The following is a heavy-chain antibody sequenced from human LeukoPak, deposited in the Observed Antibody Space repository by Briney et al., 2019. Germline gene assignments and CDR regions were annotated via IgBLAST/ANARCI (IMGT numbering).Heavy chain of an antibody. J-gene: IGHJ4*02. CDR2: ISGSSTTR. D-gene: IGHD1-26*01. CDR1: GFTFSSYS. V-gene: IGHV3-48*01. CDR3: VKDTSGTY. Sequence: GGSLRLSCAASGFTFSSYSMNWVRQAPGKGLEWVSYISGSSTTRSYADSVKGRFTISRDNAKNSLYLQVSSLRAEDTAIYYCVKDTSGTYWGQGTLVTVSS.